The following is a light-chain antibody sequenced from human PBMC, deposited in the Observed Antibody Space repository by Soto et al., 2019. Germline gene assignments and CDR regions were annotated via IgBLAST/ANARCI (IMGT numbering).Light chain of an antibody. CDR1: QSVSTY. J-gene: IGKJ5*01. CDR2: DAS. V-gene: IGKV3-11*01. Sequence: IVLTQSPGTLSLSPGERATLSCRASQSVSTYLAWYQQKPGQAPRLXIYDASNRATGIPARFSGSGSGTDFTLTISSLEPEDFSVYYCQQRYNWPITFGQGTRLEIK. CDR3: QQRYNWPIT.